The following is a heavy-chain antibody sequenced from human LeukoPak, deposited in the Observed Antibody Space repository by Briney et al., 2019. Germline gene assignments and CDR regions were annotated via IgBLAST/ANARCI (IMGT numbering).Heavy chain of an antibody. Sequence: GGSLRLSCAASGFTVSSNEMSWVRQAPGKGLEWVSSISGGSTYYADSRKGRFTISRDNAKNSLYLQMNSLRAEDTAVYYCARDGCSGGSCRPSPWFDPWGQGTLVTVSS. CDR1: GFTVSSNE. CDR2: ISGGST. V-gene: IGHV3-38-3*01. CDR3: ARDGCSGGSCRPSPWFDP. J-gene: IGHJ5*02. D-gene: IGHD2-15*01.